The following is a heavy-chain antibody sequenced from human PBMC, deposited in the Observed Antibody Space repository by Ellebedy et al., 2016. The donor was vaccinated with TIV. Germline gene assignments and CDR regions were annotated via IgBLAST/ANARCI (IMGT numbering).Heavy chain of an antibody. CDR3: ARRAPYSSGSYGMDV. CDR2: IYPGDSDT. D-gene: IGHD6-19*01. V-gene: IGHV5-51*01. J-gene: IGHJ6*02. CDR1: GYSFSTYW. Sequence: GESLKISCKASGYSFSTYWIGWVRQMPGKGLEWMGIIYPGDSDTRYSPSFQGQVTISADKSISTAYLQWSSLKASDTAMYYCARRAPYSSGSYGMDVWGQGTTVTVSS.